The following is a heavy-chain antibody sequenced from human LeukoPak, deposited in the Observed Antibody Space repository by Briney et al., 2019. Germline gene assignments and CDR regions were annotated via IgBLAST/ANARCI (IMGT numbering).Heavy chain of an antibody. CDR2: MSYSGST. V-gene: IGHV4-31*02. Sequence: SETLSLTCTVSGGSISSSGYYWTWIRQLPGKGLDWIGYMSYSGSTSYNPSLKSRVTISVDTSKNQFSLKLSSVTAADTAVYYCAKIVSGPFPFNYWGQGTLVTASS. J-gene: IGHJ4*02. CDR3: AKIVSGPFPFNY. CDR1: GGSISSSGYY. D-gene: IGHD1-26*01.